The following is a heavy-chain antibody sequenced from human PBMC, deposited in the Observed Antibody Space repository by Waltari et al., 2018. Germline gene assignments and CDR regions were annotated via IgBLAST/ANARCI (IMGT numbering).Heavy chain of an antibody. CDR1: GGSITSSSYY. V-gene: IGHV4-39*01. CDR2: VYERGRT. D-gene: IGHD3-10*01. CDR3: ARRGPVRGIISLFGMDV. J-gene: IGHJ6*02. Sequence: QLQLQESGPGLVKPSETLSLTCTVSGGSITSSSYYWGWIRQPPGQGLAWIGSVYERGRTDYTPSFKSRGTISVDASKNQFSLNLSSVTAADTVVYYCARRGPVRGIISLFGMDVWGQGTTVTVSS.